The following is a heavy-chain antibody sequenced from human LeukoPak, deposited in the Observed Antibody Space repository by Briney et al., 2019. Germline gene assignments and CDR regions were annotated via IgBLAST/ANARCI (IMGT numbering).Heavy chain of an antibody. CDR1: GGSISSYY. D-gene: IGHD2-2*01. V-gene: IGHV4-59*01. CDR2: IYYSGST. J-gene: IGHJ6*03. CDR3: ARVPCSSTSCYPYYYYMDV. Sequence: PSETLSLTCTVSGGSISSYYWSWIRQPPGKGLEWIGYIYYSGSTNYNPSLNSRVTISVDTSKNQFSLKLSSVTTADTAVYYCARVPCSSTSCYPYYYYMDVWGKGTTVTVSS.